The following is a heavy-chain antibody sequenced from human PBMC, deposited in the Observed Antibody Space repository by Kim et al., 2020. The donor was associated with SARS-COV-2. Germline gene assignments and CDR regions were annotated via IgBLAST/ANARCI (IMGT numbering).Heavy chain of an antibody. J-gene: IGHJ5*01. CDR3: ARGSRGSGSCYNVRWGWF. Sequence: SETLSLTCAVYGGSFSGYYWSWIRQPPGKGLEWIGEINHSGSTNYNPSLKSRVTISVDTSKNQFSLKLSSVTAADTAVYYCARGSRGSGSCYNVRWGWF. CDR2: INHSGST. V-gene: IGHV4-34*01. D-gene: IGHD3-10*01. CDR1: GGSFSGYY.